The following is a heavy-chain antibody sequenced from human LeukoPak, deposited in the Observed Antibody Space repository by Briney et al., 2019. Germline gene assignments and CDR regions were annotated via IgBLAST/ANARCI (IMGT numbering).Heavy chain of an antibody. Sequence: GASVKVSCKASGGTFSSYAISWVRQAPGQGLEWMGGIIPIFGTANHAQKFKGGVTIDTDESTSTAYMELSSLRSEDTAVYYCAKEVGYYDSSGYSRYYFDYWGQGTLVTVSS. D-gene: IGHD3-22*01. CDR3: AKEVGYYDSSGYSRYYFDY. V-gene: IGHV1-69*05. CDR1: GGTFSSYA. J-gene: IGHJ4*02. CDR2: IIPIFGTA.